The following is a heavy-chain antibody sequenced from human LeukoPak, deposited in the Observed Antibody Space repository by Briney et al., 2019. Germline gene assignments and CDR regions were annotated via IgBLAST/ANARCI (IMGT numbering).Heavy chain of an antibody. D-gene: IGHD5-12*01. CDR1: GVTFSTYA. CDR3: ARDNGGLGGYDHFYYYGMDV. Sequence: ASVKVSCKASGVTFSTYAINWVRQAPGQGLEWMEGIIPIFGTANYAQKFQGRVTITADGSTSTAYMELSSLRCEDTAMYYCARDNGGLGGYDHFYYYGMDVWGKGTTVTVSS. V-gene: IGHV1-69*13. J-gene: IGHJ6*04. CDR2: IIPIFGTA.